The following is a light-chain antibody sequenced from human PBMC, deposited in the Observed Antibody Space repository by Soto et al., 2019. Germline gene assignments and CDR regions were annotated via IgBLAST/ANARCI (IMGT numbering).Light chain of an antibody. Sequence: QSALTQPPSASGSPGQSVTISCTGTSSDVGGYNYVSWYQQHPGKAPKLMIYEVSKRPSGVPDRFSGSKSGNTASLTVSGLQAEDEADYYCNSYAGSNNPFVFGTGTRSPS. J-gene: IGLJ1*01. CDR1: SSDVGGYNY. CDR3: NSYAGSNNPFV. CDR2: EVS. V-gene: IGLV2-8*01.